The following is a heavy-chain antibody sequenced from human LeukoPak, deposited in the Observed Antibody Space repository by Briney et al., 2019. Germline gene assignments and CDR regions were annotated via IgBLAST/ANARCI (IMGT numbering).Heavy chain of an antibody. D-gene: IGHD4-17*01. Sequence: PSETLSLTCTVSGGSISSYYWSWIRQPPGKGLEWIGYIYYSGSTYYNPSLKSRVTISVDTSKNQFSLKLSSVTAADTAVYYCATHPGYGDYKPFDYWGQGTLVTVSS. CDR3: ATHPGYGDYKPFDY. J-gene: IGHJ4*02. V-gene: IGHV4-30-4*01. CDR2: IYYSGST. CDR1: GGSISSYY.